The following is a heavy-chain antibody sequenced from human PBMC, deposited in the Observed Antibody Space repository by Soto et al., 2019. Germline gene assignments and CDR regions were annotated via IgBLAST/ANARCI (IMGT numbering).Heavy chain of an antibody. Sequence: QVQLQESGPGLVKLSGTLSLTCAVSGGSISSSNWWSWVRQPPGKGLEWIGEIYHSGSTNYNPSLKSRVTISVDKSKNQFSLKLSSVTAADTAVYYCASRFHQQWLVPRVLDYWGQGTLVTVSS. D-gene: IGHD6-19*01. V-gene: IGHV4-4*02. CDR1: GGSISSSNW. CDR2: IYHSGST. CDR3: ASRFHQQWLVPRVLDY. J-gene: IGHJ4*02.